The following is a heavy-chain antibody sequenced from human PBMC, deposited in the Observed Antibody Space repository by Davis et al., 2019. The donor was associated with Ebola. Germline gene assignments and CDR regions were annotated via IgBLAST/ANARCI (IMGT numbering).Heavy chain of an antibody. V-gene: IGHV3-23*01. Sequence: PGGSLRLSCAASGFTFSSYAMSWVRQAPGKGLEWVSAISGSGGSTYYADSVKGRFTISRDNSKNMLYLQMNSLRAEDTAVYYCAKDQAWGRVVAATSVNWFDPWGQGTLVTVSS. J-gene: IGHJ5*02. CDR1: GFTFSSYA. D-gene: IGHD2-15*01. CDR2: ISGSGGST. CDR3: AKDQAWGRVVAATSVNWFDP.